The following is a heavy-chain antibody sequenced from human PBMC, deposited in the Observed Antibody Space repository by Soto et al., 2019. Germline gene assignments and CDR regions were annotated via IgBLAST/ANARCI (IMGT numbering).Heavy chain of an antibody. D-gene: IGHD1-7*01. CDR1: GYTLTELS. CDR3: ATGYWLTGTTPNSYYSGMDV. CDR2: FDPEDGET. J-gene: IGHJ6*02. Sequence: ASVKVSCKVSGYTLTELSMHWVRQAPGKGLEWMGGFDPEDGETIYAQKFQGRVTMTEDTSTDTAYMELSSLRSEDTAVYYCATGYWLTGTTPNSYYSGMDVWGQGNTLTVSS. V-gene: IGHV1-24*01.